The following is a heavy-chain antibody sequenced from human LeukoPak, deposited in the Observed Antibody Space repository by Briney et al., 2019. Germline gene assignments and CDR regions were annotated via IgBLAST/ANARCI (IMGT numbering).Heavy chain of an antibody. Sequence: KSGGSLRLSCEVSGFTFTNAFMSWVRQVPGKGLEWAGRIKTNADGGTTDYAAPVKGRFTISRDDSKNTLYLQMNSLTTEDTGVYYCTRPLGGIDVFDYWGQGTLVSVSS. CDR3: TRPLGGIDVFDY. D-gene: IGHD2-15*01. V-gene: IGHV3-15*01. CDR2: IKTNADGGTT. CDR1: GFTFTNAF. J-gene: IGHJ4*02.